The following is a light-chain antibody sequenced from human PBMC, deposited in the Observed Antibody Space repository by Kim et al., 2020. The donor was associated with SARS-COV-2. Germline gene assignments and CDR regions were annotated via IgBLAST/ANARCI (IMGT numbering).Light chain of an antibody. Sequence: PGQSLTISCTGTSSDVGSYNLVSWYQQHPGKAPKLMIYEVSKRPSGVSNRFSGSKSGNTASLTISGLQAEDEADYYCCSYAGSSTLFGGGTKVTVL. CDR2: EVS. V-gene: IGLV2-23*02. CDR3: CSYAGSSTL. J-gene: IGLJ2*01. CDR1: SSDVGSYNL.